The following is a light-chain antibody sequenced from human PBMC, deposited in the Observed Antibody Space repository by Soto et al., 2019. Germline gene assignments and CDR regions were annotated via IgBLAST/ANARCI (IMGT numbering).Light chain of an antibody. Sequence: QSALTQPPSASGSPGQSVTISCTGTSSDVGGYNYVYWYQQHPGKAPKLMIYEVSKRPSGVPDRFSGSKSGNPASLTVCGLQAEDEADYYCSSYAGSNNFVVFGGGTKVTVL. V-gene: IGLV2-8*01. CDR1: SSDVGGYNY. CDR2: EVS. J-gene: IGLJ2*01. CDR3: SSYAGSNNFVV.